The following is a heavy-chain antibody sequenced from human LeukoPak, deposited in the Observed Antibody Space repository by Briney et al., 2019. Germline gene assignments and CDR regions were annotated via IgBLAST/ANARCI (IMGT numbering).Heavy chain of an antibody. CDR1: GFTFISYS. CDR2: ISSSSSYI. Sequence: PGGSLRLSFAASGFTFISYSMTWVRQAPGKGLEWVSSISSSSSYIYYADSVKGRFTISRDNAKNSLYLQMNSLRAEDTAVYYCARSKGGSGSYPPARDYYYYYYMDVWGKGTAVTVSS. CDR3: ARSKGGSGSYPPARDYYYYYYMDV. D-gene: IGHD1-26*01. V-gene: IGHV3-21*01. J-gene: IGHJ6*03.